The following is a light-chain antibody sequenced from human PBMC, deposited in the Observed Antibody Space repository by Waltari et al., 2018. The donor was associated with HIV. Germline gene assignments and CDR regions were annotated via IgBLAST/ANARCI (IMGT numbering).Light chain of an antibody. CDR2: SAS. V-gene: IGKV1-6*01. J-gene: IGKJ3*01. CDR1: QDIRSD. Sequence: IQMTQSPSSLSASVGERVTITCRASQDIRSDLGWYQQKPGKAPKALIYSASTLQSGVPSRFSGSGSGTQFSLTISSLQPEDSATYYCLQDGAFPLTFGPGTKVDV. CDR3: LQDGAFPLT.